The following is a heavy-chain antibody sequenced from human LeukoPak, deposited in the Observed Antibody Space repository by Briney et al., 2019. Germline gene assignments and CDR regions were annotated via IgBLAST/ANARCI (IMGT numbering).Heavy chain of an antibody. V-gene: IGHV3-23*01. Sequence: GGSLRLSCAASRFSFSSYAMSWVRQAPGKGLEWVSGISKSGGSTYYTDSVKGRFTISRDNSKNTLYLQMNSLRAEDTAVYFCAKDREWLTLYFDYWGQGTLVTVSS. CDR2: ISKSGGST. CDR3: AKDREWLTLYFDY. D-gene: IGHD6-19*01. J-gene: IGHJ4*02. CDR1: RFSFSSYA.